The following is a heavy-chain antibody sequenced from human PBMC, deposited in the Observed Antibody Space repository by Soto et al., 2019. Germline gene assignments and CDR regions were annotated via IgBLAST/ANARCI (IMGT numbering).Heavy chain of an antibody. CDR1: GFTFSSYA. Sequence: GSLRLYCAASGFTFSSYAMSWVRQAPGKGLEWVSAISGSGGSTYYADSVKGRFTISRDNSKNTLYLQMNSLRAEDTAVYYCAKDQDPRLELKDYWGQGTLVTVSS. CDR2: ISGSGGST. CDR3: AKDQDPRLELKDY. D-gene: IGHD1-7*01. J-gene: IGHJ4*02. V-gene: IGHV3-23*01.